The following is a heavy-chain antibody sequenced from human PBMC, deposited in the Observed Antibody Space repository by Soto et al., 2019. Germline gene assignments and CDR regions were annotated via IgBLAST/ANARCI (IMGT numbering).Heavy chain of an antibody. V-gene: IGHV4-59*01. CDR1: GASTSGYF. CDR2: FYGGST. D-gene: IGHD5-12*01. J-gene: IGHJ4*02. CDR3: ARHRGYSGYVFDY. Sequence: SETLSLTCTVSGASTSGYFWTWIRQPPGKGLEWIGYFYGGSTNYNPSLKSRATISMAPSKNHFSLNLMSVTAADTAMYYCARHRGYSGYVFDYWGQGTLVTVSS.